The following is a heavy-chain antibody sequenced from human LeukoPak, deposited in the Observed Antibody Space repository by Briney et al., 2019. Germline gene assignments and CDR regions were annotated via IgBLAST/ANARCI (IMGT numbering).Heavy chain of an antibody. CDR1: GFTFSDYW. V-gene: IGHV3-33*08. CDR2: IWYDGSFK. CDR3: ARDKSTSCYYFDY. J-gene: IGHJ4*02. Sequence: GGSLTLSCAASGFTFSDYWMSWVRQAPGKGLEWVAVIWYDGSFKYYADSVRGRFTISRDNSNSTVYLQMNSLRAEDTAVYYCARDKSTSCYYFDYWGQGTLVTVSS. D-gene: IGHD2-2*01.